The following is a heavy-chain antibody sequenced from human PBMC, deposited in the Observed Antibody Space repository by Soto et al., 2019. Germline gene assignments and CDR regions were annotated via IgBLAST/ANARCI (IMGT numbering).Heavy chain of an antibody. Sequence: PGGSLRLSCVCTGLNFDDFAMHWVRQSPGKGLEWVSGITWNSRVLAYADSVKGRFTISRDNARNSLYLQMDSLRDEDTALYYCAKGRYDLWRLYYFDAWGQGTLVSVSS. CDR2: ITWNSRVL. D-gene: IGHD3-3*01. CDR3: AKGRYDLWRLYYFDA. CDR1: GLNFDDFA. J-gene: IGHJ4*02. V-gene: IGHV3-9*01.